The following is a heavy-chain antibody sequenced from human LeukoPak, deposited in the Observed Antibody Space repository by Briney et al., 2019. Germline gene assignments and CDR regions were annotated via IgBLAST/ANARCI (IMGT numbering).Heavy chain of an antibody. CDR1: GWSFSGYY. D-gene: IGHD5-12*01. CDR2: INHSGST. V-gene: IGHV4-34*01. CDR3: AIRYPRGYGRYFDY. Sequence: PSETLSLTCAVSGWSFSGYYWSWIRQPPGKGLEWIGEINHSGSTNYNPSLKSRVTISVDTSKNQFSLKLSSVTAADTAVYYCAIRYPRGYGRYFDYWGQGTLVTVSS. J-gene: IGHJ4*02.